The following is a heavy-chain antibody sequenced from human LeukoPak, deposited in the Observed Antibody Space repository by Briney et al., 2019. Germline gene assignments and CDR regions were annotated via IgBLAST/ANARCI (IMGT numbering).Heavy chain of an antibody. V-gene: IGHV3-30*04. D-gene: IGHD6-13*01. Sequence: GGSLRLSCAASGFTFSSYAMHWVRQAPGKVLEWVAVIPYEGSVAYYKDSAKGRFTISRDNSRNTLFLQMSNLRHEDTAVYYCARVQQQLVMVDDFDLWGQGIMVIVSS. J-gene: IGHJ3*01. CDR1: GFTFSSYA. CDR3: ARVQQQLVMVDDFDL. CDR2: IPYEGSVA.